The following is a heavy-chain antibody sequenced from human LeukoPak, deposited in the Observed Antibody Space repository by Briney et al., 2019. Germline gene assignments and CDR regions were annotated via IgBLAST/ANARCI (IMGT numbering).Heavy chain of an antibody. CDR3: ARDLDDSSGYYYRPRAFDI. CDR1: GYTFTGYY. CDR2: INPNSGGT. J-gene: IGHJ3*02. D-gene: IGHD3-22*01. V-gene: IGHV1-2*06. Sequence: ASVKVSXKASGYTFTGYYMHWVRQAPGQGLEWMGRINPNSGGTNYAQKFQGRVTMTRDTSISTAYMELSRLRSDDTAVYYCARDLDDSSGYYYRPRAFDIWGQGTIVTVS.